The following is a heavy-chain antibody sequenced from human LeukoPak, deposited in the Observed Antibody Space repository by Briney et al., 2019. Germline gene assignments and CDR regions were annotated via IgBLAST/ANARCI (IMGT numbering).Heavy chain of an antibody. Sequence: ASVKVSCKTSGYTFTDFYMHWVRQAPGQGLEYMGWINANSGDTNSPQKFQGGVTLTRDTSISTVYMELSSLRSDDAALYYCAGEYCRGGRCNQAFEYWGQGTLVTLSS. V-gene: IGHV1-2*02. J-gene: IGHJ4*02. D-gene: IGHD2-15*01. CDR3: AGEYCRGGRCNQAFEY. CDR2: INANSGDT. CDR1: GYTFTDFY.